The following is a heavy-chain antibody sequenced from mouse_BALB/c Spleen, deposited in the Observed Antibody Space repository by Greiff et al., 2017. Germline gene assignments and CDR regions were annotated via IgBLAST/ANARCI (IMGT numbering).Heavy chain of an antibody. D-gene: IGHD4-1*01. V-gene: IGHV3-2*02. Sequence: VQLKESGPGLVKPSQSLSLTCTVTGYSITSDYAWNWIRQFPGNKLEWMGYISYSGSTSYNPSLKSRISITRDTSKNQFFLQLNSVTTEDTATYYCASAGTGEGYFDVWGAGTTVTVSS. J-gene: IGHJ1*01. CDR2: ISYSGST. CDR1: GYSITSDYA. CDR3: ASAGTGEGYFDV.